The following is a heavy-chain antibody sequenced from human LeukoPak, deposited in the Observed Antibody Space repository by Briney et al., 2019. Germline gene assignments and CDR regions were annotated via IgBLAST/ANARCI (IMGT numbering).Heavy chain of an antibody. D-gene: IGHD2-21*02. CDR3: ARTDKGASDY. Sequence: SETLSLTCAVYGGSFSGYYWSWIRQPPGKGLEWIGEINHSGSTNYNPSLKSRVTISVDTSKNQFSLKLSSVTAADTAVYYCARTDKGASDYWGQGTLVTVSS. J-gene: IGHJ4*02. V-gene: IGHV4-34*01. CDR2: INHSGST. CDR1: GGSFSGYY.